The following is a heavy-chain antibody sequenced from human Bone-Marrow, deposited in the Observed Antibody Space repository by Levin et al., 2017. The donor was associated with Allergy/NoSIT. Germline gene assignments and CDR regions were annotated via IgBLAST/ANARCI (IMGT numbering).Heavy chain of an antibody. CDR1: GGSISSYY. V-gene: IGHV4-59*01. J-gene: IGHJ5*02. CDR2: IYYSGST. D-gene: IGHD2-15*01. CDR3: ARVWYGVDP. Sequence: PSETLSLTCTVSGGSISSYYWSWIRHPPGKGLEWIGYIYYSGSTNYNPSLKSRVTISVDTSKNQFSLKLSSVTAADTAVYYCARVWYGVDPWGQGTLVTVSS.